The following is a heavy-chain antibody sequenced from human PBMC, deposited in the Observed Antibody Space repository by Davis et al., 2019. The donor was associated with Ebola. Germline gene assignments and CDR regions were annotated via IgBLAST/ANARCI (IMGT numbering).Heavy chain of an antibody. CDR2: INPNSGGT. J-gene: IGHJ6*04. CDR3: AREDIVLMVYAKTPYYYGMDV. V-gene: IGHV1-2*06. CDR1: GYTFTGYY. D-gene: IGHD2-8*01. Sequence: AASVKVSCKASGYTFTGYYMHWVRQAPGQGLEWMGRINPNSGGTNYAQKFQGRVTMTRDTSTSTVYMELSSLRSEDTAVYYCAREDIVLMVYAKTPYYYGMDVWGKGTTVTVSS.